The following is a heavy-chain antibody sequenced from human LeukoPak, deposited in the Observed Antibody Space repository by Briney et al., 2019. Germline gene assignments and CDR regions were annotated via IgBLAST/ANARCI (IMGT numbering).Heavy chain of an antibody. CDR1: GFTFSSYS. D-gene: IGHD3-22*01. V-gene: IGHV3-48*04. CDR3: ARVSYDSSGWIFFDY. J-gene: IGHJ4*02. Sequence: GGSLRLSCAASGFTFSSYSMNWVRQALGKGGGWVSYISSSSSTIYYADSVKGRFTISRDNAKNSLYLKMTSMRAEDTAVYYCARVSYDSSGWIFFDYWGKGTLVTVS. CDR2: ISSSSSTI.